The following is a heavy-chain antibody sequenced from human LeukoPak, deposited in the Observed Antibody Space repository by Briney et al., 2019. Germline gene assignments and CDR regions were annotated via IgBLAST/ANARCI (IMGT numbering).Heavy chain of an antibody. CDR1: GGSISSGSYY. D-gene: IGHD6-13*01. J-gene: IGHJ5*02. Sequence: SETLSLTCTVSGGSISSGSYYWSWIRQPAGKGLEWIGRIYTSGSTNYNPSLKSRVTISVDTSKNQFSLKLSSVTAADTAVYYCARGVNWIDPWGQGTLVTVSS. V-gene: IGHV4-61*02. CDR3: ARGVNWIDP. CDR2: IYTSGST.